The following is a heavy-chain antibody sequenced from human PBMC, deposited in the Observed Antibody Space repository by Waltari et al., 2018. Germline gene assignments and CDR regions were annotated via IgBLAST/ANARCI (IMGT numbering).Heavy chain of an antibody. Sequence: EVQLVESGGGLVQPGGSLRLSCAASGFTFSSYWMHWVRQAPGKGLVWVARINSEGSSTNHAASVKGRFTISRDNAKNTLYLQMNSLRAEDTAVYYCARAYSGTRNAFDIWGQGTMVTVSS. D-gene: IGHD1-26*01. CDR2: INSEGSST. V-gene: IGHV3-74*01. CDR1: GFTFSSYW. J-gene: IGHJ3*02. CDR3: ARAYSGTRNAFDI.